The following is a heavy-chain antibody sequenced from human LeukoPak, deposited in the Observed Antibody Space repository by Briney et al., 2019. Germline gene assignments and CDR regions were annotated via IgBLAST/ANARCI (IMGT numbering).Heavy chain of an antibody. CDR1: GGSFSGYY. Sequence: SETLSLTCAVYGGSFSGYYWSWIRQPPGKGLEWIGEINHSGSTNYNPSLKSRVTISVDTSKNQFSLKLSPVTAADTAVYYCARGGGGWYIDYWGQGTLVTVSS. CDR3: ARGGGGWYIDY. J-gene: IGHJ4*02. D-gene: IGHD6-19*01. CDR2: INHSGST. V-gene: IGHV4-34*01.